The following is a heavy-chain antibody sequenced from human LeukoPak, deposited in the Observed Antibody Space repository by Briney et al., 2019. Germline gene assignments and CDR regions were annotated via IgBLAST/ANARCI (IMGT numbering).Heavy chain of an antibody. CDR2: IKPSGGST. D-gene: IGHD6-13*01. J-gene: IGHJ4*02. V-gene: IGHV1-46*01. CDR1: GYTFTSYY. Sequence: ASVKVSCKASGYTFTSYYMHWVRQAPGQGLEWMGIIKPSGGSTSYAQKFQGRVTMTRDTSTSTVYMELSSLRAEDTAVYYCARDSGYGSSWYEGGDYWGQGTLVTVSS. CDR3: ARDSGYGSSWYEGGDY.